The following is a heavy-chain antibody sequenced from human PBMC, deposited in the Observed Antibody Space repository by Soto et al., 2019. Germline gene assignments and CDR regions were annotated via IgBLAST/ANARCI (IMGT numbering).Heavy chain of an antibody. J-gene: IGHJ4*02. Sequence: EVQLLESGGGLVQPGGSLRISCAVSGITFRSHALSWVRQAPGKGLEWVSGISGSGADTHYADSVKGRFTISRDNSKNTLSLQMSSLRADDTAVYYCAKEYGGGTRMITSYFDNWGRGTLVAVSS. V-gene: IGHV3-23*01. D-gene: IGHD3-16*01. CDR1: GITFRSHA. CDR2: ISGSGADT. CDR3: AKEYGGGTRMITSYFDN.